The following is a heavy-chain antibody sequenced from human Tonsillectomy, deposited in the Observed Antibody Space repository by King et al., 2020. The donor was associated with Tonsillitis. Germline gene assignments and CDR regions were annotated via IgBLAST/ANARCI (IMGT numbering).Heavy chain of an antibody. CDR1: GFTFSIYA. CDR3: ARDRFHGSGSYCDY. V-gene: IGHV3-30-3*01. D-gene: IGHD3-10*01. Sequence: VQLVESGGGVVQPGRSLRLSCAASGFTFSIYAIHWVRQAPGKGLEWVALISYDGSNKYYADSVKGRFTISRDNSNNTLYLQMNSLRAEDTAVYYCARDRFHGSGSYCDYWGQGTLVTVSS. CDR2: ISYDGSNK. J-gene: IGHJ4*02.